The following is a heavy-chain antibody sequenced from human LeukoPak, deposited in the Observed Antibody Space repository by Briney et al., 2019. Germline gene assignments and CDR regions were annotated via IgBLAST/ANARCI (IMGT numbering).Heavy chain of an antibody. CDR2: INWNGGST. CDR3: ARDLGGVSSGPDYFDY. D-gene: IGHD3-22*01. J-gene: IGHJ4*02. Sequence: GGSLRLSCAASGFTFDDYGMSWVRQAPGKGLEWVSGINWNGGSTGYADSVKGRSTISRDNAKNSLYLQMNSLRAEDTALYYCARDLGGVSSGPDYFDYWGQGTLVTVSS. V-gene: IGHV3-20*04. CDR1: GFTFDDYG.